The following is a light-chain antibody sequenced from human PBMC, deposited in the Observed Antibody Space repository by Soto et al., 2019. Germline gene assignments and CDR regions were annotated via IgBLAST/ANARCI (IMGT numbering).Light chain of an antibody. CDR3: QQDNKWPLT. V-gene: IGKV3-15*01. CDR2: GAS. CDR1: QSFSSN. Sequence: EIVMTQSPATLSVSPGERATLSCRASQSFSSNLAWYQQKPGQAPRLLIYGASTRATGIPASFSGSGSGTEFTLTISSLQSEDFAVYYCQQDNKWPLTFGGGTKVDIK. J-gene: IGKJ4*01.